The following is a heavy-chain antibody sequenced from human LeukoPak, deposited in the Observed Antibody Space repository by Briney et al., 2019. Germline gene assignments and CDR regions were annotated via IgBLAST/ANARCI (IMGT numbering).Heavy chain of an antibody. CDR1: GFAFSNYA. CDR3: AKAVRSMVTGGGYFDS. Sequence: GGSLRLXCAASGFAFSNYAMSWVRQAPGKVLEWVSSLRGGGDSRYYADSVMGRFTISRDNSKNTLYLQMNSLRAEDTAVYYCAKAVRSMVTGGGYFDSWGQGTLVTVSS. D-gene: IGHD3-10*01. J-gene: IGHJ4*02. CDR2: LRGGGDSR. V-gene: IGHV3-23*01.